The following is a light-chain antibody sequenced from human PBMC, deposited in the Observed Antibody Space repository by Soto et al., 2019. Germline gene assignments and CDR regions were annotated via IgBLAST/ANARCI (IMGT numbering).Light chain of an antibody. CDR3: QQYKNWPPLT. J-gene: IGKJ3*01. CDR2: GAS. CDR1: QSVSSN. V-gene: IGKV3-15*01. Sequence: EIVMTQSPATLSVSPGERATLSCRASQSVSSNLAWYQQRPGQAPRLLIYGASTRATGIPARFSGSGSETEFTLTISSLQPEDVAVYYCQQYKNWPPLTFGPGTKVAIK.